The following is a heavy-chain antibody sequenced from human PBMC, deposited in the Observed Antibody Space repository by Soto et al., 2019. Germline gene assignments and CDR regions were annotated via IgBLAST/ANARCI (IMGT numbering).Heavy chain of an antibody. V-gene: IGHV3-33*01. CDR1: GFTFSSYG. J-gene: IGHJ6*02. Sequence: GALRLSCAASGFTFSSYGMHWVRQAPGKGLEWVAVIWYDGSNKYYADSVKGRFTISRDNSKNTLYLQMNSLRAEDTAVYYCARDSDQNYYYYGMDVWGQGTTVTVSS. CDR3: ARDSDQNYYYYGMDV. CDR2: IWYDGSNK.